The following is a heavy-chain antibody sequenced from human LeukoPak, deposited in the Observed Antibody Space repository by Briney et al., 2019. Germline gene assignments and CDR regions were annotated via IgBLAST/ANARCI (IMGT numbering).Heavy chain of an antibody. V-gene: IGHV4-38-2*02. CDR3: ARDRVTGTSSDFDY. Sequence: SETLSLTCTVSGYSISSGYYWGWIRQPPGKGLEWIGSIYHSGSTYYNPSLKSRVTISVDTSKNQFSLKLSSVTAADTAVYYCARDRVTGTSSDFDYWGQGTLVTVSS. J-gene: IGHJ4*02. CDR1: GYSISSGYY. CDR2: IYHSGST. D-gene: IGHD1-7*01.